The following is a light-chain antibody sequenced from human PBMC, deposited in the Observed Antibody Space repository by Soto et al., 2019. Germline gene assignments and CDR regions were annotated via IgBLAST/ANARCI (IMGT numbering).Light chain of an antibody. CDR1: QSVSSY. CDR2: DAS. V-gene: IGKV3-11*01. J-gene: IGKJ4*01. CDR3: QQRSNWPRT. Sequence: EIVLTQSPATLSLSPGERATLSCRASQSVSSYLAWYQQKPGQAPRPLVYDASNRATGIPARFSGSGSGTDFTLTISSLEPEDFAIYYCQQRSNWPRTFGGGTKVDNK.